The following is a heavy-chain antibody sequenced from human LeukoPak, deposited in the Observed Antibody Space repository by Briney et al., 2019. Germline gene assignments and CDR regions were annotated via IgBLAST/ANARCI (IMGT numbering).Heavy chain of an antibody. CDR1: GFTFSSYG. CDR2: ISGSGGST. CDR3: AKDVPVKHYYGSGSYYNTNVHAFDY. J-gene: IGHJ4*02. V-gene: IGHV3-23*01. D-gene: IGHD3-10*01. Sequence: PGGTLRLSCAASGFTFSSYGMSWVRQAPGKGLEWVSAISGSGGSTYYADSVKGRFTISRDNSKNTLYLQMNSLRAEDTAVYYCAKDVPVKHYYGSGSYYNTNVHAFDYWGQGTLVTVSS.